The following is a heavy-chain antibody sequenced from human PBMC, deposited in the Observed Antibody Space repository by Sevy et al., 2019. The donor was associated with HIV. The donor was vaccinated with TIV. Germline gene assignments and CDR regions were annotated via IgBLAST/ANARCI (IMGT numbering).Heavy chain of an antibody. CDR3: ERDLGYRGYDDISTWYRTYVYFDL. CDR1: GFTFSDNY. CDR2: ISPTGGTI. J-gene: IGHJ2*01. D-gene: IGHD5-12*01. V-gene: IGHV3-11*01. Sequence: GGSLRLSCAASGFTFSDNYMSWIRQAPGKGLEWVSYISPTGGTIYYADSVEGRFSFSRDNAKNSLYLQMNSLRAEDTDVNYGERDLGYRGYDDISTWYRTYVYFDLWGRGTLVTVSS.